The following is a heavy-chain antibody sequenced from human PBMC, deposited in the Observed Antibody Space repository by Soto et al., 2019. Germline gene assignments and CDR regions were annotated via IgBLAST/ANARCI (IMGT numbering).Heavy chain of an antibody. CDR3: GRANRPFRGESPFDS. J-gene: IGHJ4*02. CDR1: GGSMFGFY. D-gene: IGHD3-16*01. CDR2: IYTSGAT. V-gene: IGHV4-4*07. Sequence: QVQLHESGPGLVKPSGTLSLTCTVSGGSMFGFYWSWFRQPAGKTLEWIGLIYTSGATAYNPSLKTRVTMTVDVSMTQFPISLTSVTVADTALYYCGRANRPFRGESPFDSWGQGRLVSASS.